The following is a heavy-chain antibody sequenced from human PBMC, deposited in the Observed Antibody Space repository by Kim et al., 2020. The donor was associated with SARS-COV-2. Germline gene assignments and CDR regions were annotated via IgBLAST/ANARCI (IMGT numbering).Heavy chain of an antibody. J-gene: IGHJ5*02. V-gene: IGHV4-59*13. CDR1: GGSISSYY. D-gene: IGHD3-10*01. Sequence: SGTLSLTCTVSGGSISSYYWSWIRQPPGKGLEWIGYIYYSGSTSYNPSLKSRVTISVDTSKNQFSLKLSSVTAADTAVYYCARASLPTEYYYGSGDLNWFDPWGQGTLVTVSS. CDR2: IYYSGST. CDR3: ARASLPTEYYYGSGDLNWFDP.